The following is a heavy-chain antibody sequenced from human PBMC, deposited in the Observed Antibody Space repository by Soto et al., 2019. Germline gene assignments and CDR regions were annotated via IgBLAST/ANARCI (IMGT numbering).Heavy chain of an antibody. CDR2: ISWDGGST. V-gene: IGHV3-43*01. CDR3: AKEHLGLHRAFDI. D-gene: IGHD4-4*01. CDR1: GFTFDDYT. Sequence: EVQLVESGGVVVLPGGSLRLSCAASGFTFDDYTMHWVGQAPGKGLEWVSLISWDGGSTYYADSVKGRFTISRDNSKNSLYLQMNSLRTEDTALYYCAKEHLGLHRAFDIWGQGTMVTVSS. J-gene: IGHJ3*02.